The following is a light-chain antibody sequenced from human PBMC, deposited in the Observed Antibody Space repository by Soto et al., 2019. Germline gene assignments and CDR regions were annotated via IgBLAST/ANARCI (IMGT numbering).Light chain of an antibody. CDR2: GNS. J-gene: IGLJ1*01. V-gene: IGLV1-40*01. Sequence: QAVVTQPPSVSGAPGQRVTIYCTGSSSNIGAGYDVHWYQQLPGTAPKLLIYGNSNRPSGVPDRFSGSKSGTSASLAITGLQAEDEADYYCQSYDSSLSARYVFGTGTKVTVL. CDR1: SSNIGAGYD. CDR3: QSYDSSLSARYV.